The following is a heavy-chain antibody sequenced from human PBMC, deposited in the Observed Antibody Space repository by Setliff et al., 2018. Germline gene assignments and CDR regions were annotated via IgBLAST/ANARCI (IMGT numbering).Heavy chain of an antibody. CDR2: IYVSVTT. J-gene: IGHJ6*04. CDR3: ARHALSFDSAWDV. Sequence: PSETLSLTCTVSGGSISSGGYYWSWIRQPAGKGLEWIGHIYVSVTTNYSPSLKSRVTTSVDTSKNQFSLKLSSVTAADTAVYYCARHALSFDSAWDVWGKGTTVTVSS. V-gene: IGHV4-61*09. D-gene: IGHD3-9*01. CDR1: GGSISSGGYY.